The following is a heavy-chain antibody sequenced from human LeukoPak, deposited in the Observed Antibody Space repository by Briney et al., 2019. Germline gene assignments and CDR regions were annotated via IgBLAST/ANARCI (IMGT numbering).Heavy chain of an antibody. J-gene: IGHJ4*02. CDR3: AREPPYDYVWGSYRFAHFDY. CDR2: ISAYNGNT. CDR1: GYTFTSYG. V-gene: IGHV1-18*01. D-gene: IGHD3-16*02. Sequence: ASVKVSCKASGYTFTSYGISWVRQAPGQGLEWMGWISAYNGNTNYAQKLQGRVTMTTDTSTSTAYMELRSLRSDDTAVYYCAREPPYDYVWGSYRFAHFDYWGQGTLVTVSS.